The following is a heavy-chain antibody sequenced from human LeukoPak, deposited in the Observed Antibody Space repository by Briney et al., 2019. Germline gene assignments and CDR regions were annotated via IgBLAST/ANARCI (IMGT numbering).Heavy chain of an antibody. D-gene: IGHD6-19*01. CDR2: ISYGGSNK. Sequence: GGSLRLSCAAAGFTFSSYAMHWLRQAPGKGLEWVSVISYGGSNKYYADSVKGRFTISRDNSKITLYLQMNSLRANDTDVYYCARDGQWLVQETFDYWGQGTLVTVSS. CDR1: GFTFSSYA. J-gene: IGHJ4*02. CDR3: ARDGQWLVQETFDY. V-gene: IGHV3-30-3*01.